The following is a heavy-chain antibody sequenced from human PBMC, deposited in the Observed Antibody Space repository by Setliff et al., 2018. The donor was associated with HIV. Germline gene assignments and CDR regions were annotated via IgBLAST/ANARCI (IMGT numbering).Heavy chain of an antibody. Sequence: GASVKVSCKASGGTFSSYVISWVRQAPGQGLEWMGGIIPIFGTANYAQKFQGRVTITTDESTGTVYMELSSLRSEDTAVYYCARAAYGYDSSGYFFDYWGQGTLVTVLL. J-gene: IGHJ4*02. CDR3: ARAAYGYDSSGYFFDY. V-gene: IGHV1-69*05. CDR1: GGTFSSYV. D-gene: IGHD3-22*01. CDR2: IIPIFGTA.